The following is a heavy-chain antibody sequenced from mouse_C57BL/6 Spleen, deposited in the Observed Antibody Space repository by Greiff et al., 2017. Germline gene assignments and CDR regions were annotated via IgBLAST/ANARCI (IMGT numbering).Heavy chain of an antibody. D-gene: IGHD2-3*01. V-gene: IGHV1-80*01. J-gene: IGHJ4*01. CDR3: AREGIYDYAMDY. Sequence: QVQLQQSGAELVKPGASVKISCKASGYAFSSYWMNWVKQRPGKGLEWLGQIYPGDGDTNYNGKFKGKATLTADKSSSTAYMQLSSLTSEDSAVYLCAREGIYDYAMDYWGQGTSVTVSS. CDR2: IYPGDGDT. CDR1: GYAFSSYW.